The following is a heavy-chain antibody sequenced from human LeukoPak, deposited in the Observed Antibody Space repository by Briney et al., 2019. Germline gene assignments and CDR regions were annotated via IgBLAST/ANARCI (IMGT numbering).Heavy chain of an antibody. CDR1: GFTFSSYW. Sequence: GGSLRLSCAASGFTFSSYWMSWVRQAPGKGLEWVANIKQDGSEKYYADSVKGRFTISRDNAKNSVYLQMKSLRAEDTAVYYCARVGCTGGSCYSGSDYFDYWGQGTLVTVSS. CDR3: ARVGCTGGSCYSGSDYFDY. V-gene: IGHV3-7*01. J-gene: IGHJ4*02. D-gene: IGHD2-15*01. CDR2: IKQDGSEK.